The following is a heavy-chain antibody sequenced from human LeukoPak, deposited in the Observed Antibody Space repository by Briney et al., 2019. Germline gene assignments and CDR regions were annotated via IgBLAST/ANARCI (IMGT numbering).Heavy chain of an antibody. D-gene: IGHD6-19*01. J-gene: IGHJ3*02. Sequence: GGSLRLPCAASGFISTNAWMSWVRQAPGKGLEWVGRIKSKTDGGATDFAAPVKGRFTISGDDSKNTLYLQMNSLKIEDTAVYYCTTEYRDSSGWYGAFDIWGQGTMVTVSS. V-gene: IGHV3-15*01. CDR3: TTEYRDSSGWYGAFDI. CDR1: GFISTNAW. CDR2: IKSKTDGGAT.